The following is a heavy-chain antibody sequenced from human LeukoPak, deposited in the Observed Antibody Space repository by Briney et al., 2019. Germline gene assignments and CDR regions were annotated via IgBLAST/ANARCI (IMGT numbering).Heavy chain of an antibody. CDR2: VSYDGSDK. CDR1: GFTFRRYA. D-gene: IGHD1-14*01. V-gene: IGHV3-30*18. Sequence: GSLRLSCGASGFTFRRYAMHWVRQAPSKGLEWVAVVSYDGSDKFYADSVKGRFTISRDKSKNTLYLQVSRLRGEDTAVYYCAKSRDIKTTLTSWGQGTLVTVSS. CDR3: AKSRDIKTTLTS. J-gene: IGHJ5*02.